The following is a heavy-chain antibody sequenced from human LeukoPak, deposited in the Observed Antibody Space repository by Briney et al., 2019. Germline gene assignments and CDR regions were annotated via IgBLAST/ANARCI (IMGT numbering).Heavy chain of an antibody. J-gene: IGHJ6*02. V-gene: IGHV4-59*01. CDR1: GGSISSYY. CDR3: ASSYCSGGSCYLWPYYYYGMDV. CDR2: IYYNGST. D-gene: IGHD2-15*01. Sequence: SETLSLTCTVSGGSISSYYWSWIRQPPGKGLEWIGYIYYNGSTNYNPSLKSRVTISVDTSKNQFSLKLSSVTAADTAVYYCASSYCSGGSCYLWPYYYYGMDVWGQGTTVTVSS.